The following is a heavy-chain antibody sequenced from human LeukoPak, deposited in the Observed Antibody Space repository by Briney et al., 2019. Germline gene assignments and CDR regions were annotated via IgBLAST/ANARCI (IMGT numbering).Heavy chain of an antibody. V-gene: IGHV1-8*01. Sequence: ASVKVSCKASGYTFTSYDINWVRQATGQGLEWMGWMNPNSGNTGYAQKLQGRVTMTTDTSTSTAYMELRSLKSDDTAVYYCARTTVTTPDYWGQGTLVTVSS. J-gene: IGHJ4*02. CDR3: ARTTVTTPDY. CDR2: MNPNSGNT. D-gene: IGHD4-17*01. CDR1: GYTFTSYD.